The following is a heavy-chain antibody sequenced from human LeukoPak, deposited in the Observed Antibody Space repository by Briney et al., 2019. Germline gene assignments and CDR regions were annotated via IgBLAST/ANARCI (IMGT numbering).Heavy chain of an antibody. Sequence: SETLSLTCTVSSGSISTSNYYWGWVRQPPGKALEWIGNIFYSGSTYYSPSLKSRVTISLDTSRNQFSLKLNSVTAADTAVYYCARRRYCGGDCYFRGNWFDPWGQGTPVTVSS. CDR3: ARRRYCGGDCYFRGNWFDP. CDR2: IFYSGST. J-gene: IGHJ5*02. D-gene: IGHD2-21*02. CDR1: SGSISTSNYY. V-gene: IGHV4-39*07.